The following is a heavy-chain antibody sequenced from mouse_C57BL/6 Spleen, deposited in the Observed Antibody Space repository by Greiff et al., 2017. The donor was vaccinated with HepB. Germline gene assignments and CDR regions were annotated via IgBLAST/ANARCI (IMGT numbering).Heavy chain of an antibody. J-gene: IGHJ3*01. CDR3: ARGHYGRSYGCAY. CDR1: GYTFTSYW. D-gene: IGHD1-1*01. V-gene: IGHV1-64*01. Sequence: VQLQQSGAELVKPGASVKLSCKASGYTFTSYWMHWVKQRPGQGLEWIGMIHPHSGSTNYNEKFKSKATLTVDKSSSTAYMQLSSLTSEDSAVYYWARGHYGRSYGCAYWGQGTLVTVSA. CDR2: IHPHSGST.